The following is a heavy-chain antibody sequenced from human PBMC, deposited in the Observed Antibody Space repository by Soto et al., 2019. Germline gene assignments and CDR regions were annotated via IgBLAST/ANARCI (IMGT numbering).Heavy chain of an antibody. D-gene: IGHD6-19*01. Sequence: QTLSLTCVISGDSVSSNSAAWNWIRQSPSRGLEWLGRTYYRSKWYNDYEVSVKSRITINPDTSKKKFSLQLNSVTPEDTAVYYCASGGGWPRSFDYWGQGSLVTVSS. CDR1: GDSVSSNSAA. V-gene: IGHV6-1*01. CDR3: ASGGGWPRSFDY. CDR2: TYYRSKWYN. J-gene: IGHJ4*02.